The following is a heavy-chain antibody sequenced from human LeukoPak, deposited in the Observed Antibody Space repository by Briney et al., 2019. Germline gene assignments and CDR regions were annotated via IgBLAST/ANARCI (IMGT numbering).Heavy chain of an antibody. Sequence: GASVKVSCKASGYTFTSYDINWVRQATGQGLEWMGWMNANNGNTNYAQKFQGRVTMTRDTSINTAYMDLSSLGSEDTAVYYCARDPPYYDSSGYYYDYWGQGTLVAVSS. CDR1: GYTFTSYD. CDR2: MNANNGNT. CDR3: ARDPPYYDSSGYYYDY. D-gene: IGHD3-22*01. J-gene: IGHJ4*02. V-gene: IGHV1-8*01.